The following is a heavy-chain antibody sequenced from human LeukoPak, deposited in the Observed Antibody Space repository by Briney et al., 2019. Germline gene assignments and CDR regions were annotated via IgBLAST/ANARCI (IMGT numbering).Heavy chain of an antibody. J-gene: IGHJ4*02. V-gene: IGHV3-30*18. D-gene: IGHD2-21*02. CDR1: GCTFNSYG. CDR3: AKERCGGAACYIFDN. CDR2: ISHDGTNK. Sequence: PGGSLRLSCAASGCTFNSYGMHWVRRAPGKALECVAVISHDGTNKYYGDSVKGRFTISRDSSKNTLYLEMNSLRPEDTAVYYCAKERCGGAACYIFDNWGQGTLVTVSS.